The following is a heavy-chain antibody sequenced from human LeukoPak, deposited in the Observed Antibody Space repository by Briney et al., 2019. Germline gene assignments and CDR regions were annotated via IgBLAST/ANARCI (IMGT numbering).Heavy chain of an antibody. CDR3: ARGMYYYDSSGYYWGRYYYYYYMDV. V-gene: IGHV1-18*01. CDR2: ISAYNGNT. D-gene: IGHD3-22*01. CDR1: GYTFTSYG. J-gene: IGHJ6*03. Sequence: ASVKVSCKASGYTFTSYGISWVRQAPGQGLEWMGWISAYNGNTNYAQKLQGRVTMTTDTSTSTAYMELRSLRSDDTAVYYCARGMYYYDSSGYYWGRYYYYYYMDVWGKGTTVTVSS.